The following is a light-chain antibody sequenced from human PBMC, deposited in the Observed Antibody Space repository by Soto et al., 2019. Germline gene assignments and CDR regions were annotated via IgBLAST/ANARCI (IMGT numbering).Light chain of an antibody. Sequence: QTVVTQEPSFSVSPGRTVTLTCGLSSGSVSTSFYPSWYQQTPGQAPRTLIYNTNGRSSGVPDRFSGSILGNKAALTITGAQADDESDYYCVLYMGSGIGVFGGGTQLTVL. CDR1: SGSVSTSFY. V-gene: IGLV8-61*01. CDR2: NTN. J-gene: IGLJ3*02. CDR3: VLYMGSGIGV.